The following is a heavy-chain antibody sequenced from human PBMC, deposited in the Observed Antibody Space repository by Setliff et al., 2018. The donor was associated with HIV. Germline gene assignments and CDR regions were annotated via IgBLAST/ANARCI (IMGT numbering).Heavy chain of an antibody. Sequence: ASVKVSCKASGYTFTSYAMNWVRQAPGQGLEWMGWINTNTGNPTYAQGFTGRFVFSLDTSVSTAYLQISSLKAEDTAVYYCTRDHTPPPNYDFWSGQIDLRNIFYYMDVWGTGSPVTVSS. CDR3: TRDHTPPPNYDFWSGQIDLRNIFYYMDV. D-gene: IGHD3-3*01. CDR2: INTNTGNP. V-gene: IGHV7-4-1*02. J-gene: IGHJ6*03. CDR1: GYTFTSYA.